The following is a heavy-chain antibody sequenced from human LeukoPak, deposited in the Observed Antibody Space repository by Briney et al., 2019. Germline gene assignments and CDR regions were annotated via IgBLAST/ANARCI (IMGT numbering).Heavy chain of an antibody. CDR2: IYHSGGA. D-gene: IGHD2-2*01. CDR1: GNSISSGYL. CDR3: ARDPRWLTPYCTSSSCYENYCVP. Sequence: SETLSLTCVVSGNSISSGYLWAWIRQSPGKGLECIGSIYHSGGAHYNPFFEIRVTISLETSKNQFSLKLSSVTAADAAVYYCARDPRWLTPYCTSSSCYENYCVPGGQGTLVSGPS. J-gene: IGHJ5*02. V-gene: IGHV4-38-2*02.